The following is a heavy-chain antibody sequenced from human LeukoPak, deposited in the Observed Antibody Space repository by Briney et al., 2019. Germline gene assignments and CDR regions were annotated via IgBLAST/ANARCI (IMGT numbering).Heavy chain of an antibody. D-gene: IGHD2-15*01. V-gene: IGHV5-51*01. CDR2: IYPGDSDT. Sequence: GESLQISCKGSGYSFTRYWIGWVRQMPGKGLEWMGIIYPGDSDTRYSPSFQGQVTISADKSISTAYLQWSSLKASDTAMYYCARPHGYCSGGSCYSSDYFDYWGQGTLVTVSS. CDR3: ARPHGYCSGGSCYSSDYFDY. J-gene: IGHJ4*02. CDR1: GYSFTRYW.